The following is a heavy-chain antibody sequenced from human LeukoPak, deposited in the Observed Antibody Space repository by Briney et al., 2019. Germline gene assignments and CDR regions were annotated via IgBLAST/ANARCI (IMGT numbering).Heavy chain of an antibody. CDR2: IYHSGST. V-gene: IGHV4-4*02. CDR1: GGSISSSNW. D-gene: IGHD6-13*01. Sequence: SGTLSLTCAVSGGSISSSNWWSWVRQPPGKGLEWIGEIYHSGSTNYNPSLKSRVTISVDKSKNQFSLKLSSVTAADTAVYYCARWPQQLVRVFDYWGQGTLVTVSS. CDR3: ARWPQQLVRVFDY. J-gene: IGHJ4*02.